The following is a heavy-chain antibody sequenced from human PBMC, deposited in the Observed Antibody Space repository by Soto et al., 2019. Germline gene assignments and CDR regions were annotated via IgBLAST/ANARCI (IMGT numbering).Heavy chain of an antibody. V-gene: IGHV1-8*01. Sequence: GASVEASSKASGLAFTSYDMNWVRQGTGQGLEWMGWMNPNSGNTGYAQKFQGRVTMTRNTSISTAYMELSSLRSEDTAVYYCARVTITIFGVVINDYWGQGTLVTVSS. J-gene: IGHJ4*02. D-gene: IGHD3-3*01. CDR2: MNPNSGNT. CDR3: ARVTITIFGVVINDY. CDR1: GLAFTSYD.